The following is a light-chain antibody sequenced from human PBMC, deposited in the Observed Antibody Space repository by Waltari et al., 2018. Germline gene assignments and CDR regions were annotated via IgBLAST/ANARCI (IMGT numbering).Light chain of an antibody. V-gene: IGKV3-11*01. CDR1: PTVGTY. CDR3: QRRSDRPPVS. J-gene: IGKJ2*03. Sequence: EIVLTQSQATLSLSPGERATLSCTASPTVGTYLAWYQQKPGQAPRLLIYDASNRATGIPARFSGSGSGTDVTLTISSLEPADSAVYYCQRRSDRPPVSVGQGTKLEIK. CDR2: DAS.